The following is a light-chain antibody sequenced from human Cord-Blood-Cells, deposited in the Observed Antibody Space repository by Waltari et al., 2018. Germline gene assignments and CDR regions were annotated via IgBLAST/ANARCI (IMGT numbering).Light chain of an antibody. J-gene: IGKJ3*01. Sequence: EIVLTQSPATLSLSPGERATLSCRASQSVRSYLAWYQQKPGQAPRLLIYDASNRATGIPARFSGSGSGTYFTLTISSLEPEDFAVYYCQQRSNIFTFGPGTKVDIK. CDR1: QSVRSY. CDR3: QQRSNIFT. V-gene: IGKV3-11*01. CDR2: DAS.